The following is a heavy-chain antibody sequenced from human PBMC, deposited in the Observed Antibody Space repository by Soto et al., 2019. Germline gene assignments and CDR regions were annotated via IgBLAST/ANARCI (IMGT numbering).Heavy chain of an antibody. J-gene: IGHJ6*04. D-gene: IGHD6-6*01. V-gene: IGHV4-39*01. CDR2: IYYGGNT. CDR1: GGSISSSNYY. Sequence: SETLSLTCSVSGGSISSSNYYWGWIRQPPGKGLEWIGGIYYGGNTYYNPSLKSRVTISVDTSKNQFSLKLSSVTAADTAVYYCVCQDIAARAYGMDCWGKGTTVPVSS. CDR3: VCQDIAARAYGMDC.